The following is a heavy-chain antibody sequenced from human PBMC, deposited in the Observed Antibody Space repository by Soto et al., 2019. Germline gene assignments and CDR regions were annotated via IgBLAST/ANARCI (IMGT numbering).Heavy chain of an antibody. J-gene: IGHJ3*02. V-gene: IGHV4-59*01. CDR3: ARRVISSGYRAALDDAFDI. Sequence: QVQLQESGPGLVKPSETLSLPCTVSGGSISSYYWSWIRQPPGKGLEGIGYIYYSGSTNYNPSLKSRVTISVDTSKNQFSLKLSSVTAADTAVYYCARRVISSGYRAALDDAFDIWGQGTMVTVSS. CDR2: IYYSGST. CDR1: GGSISSYY. D-gene: IGHD3-22*01.